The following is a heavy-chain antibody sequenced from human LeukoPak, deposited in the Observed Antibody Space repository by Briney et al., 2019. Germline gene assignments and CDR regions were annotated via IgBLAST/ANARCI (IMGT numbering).Heavy chain of an antibody. CDR3: ASPDYYDSSGPRRRVLAFDI. CDR1: GFTFSSYG. J-gene: IGHJ3*02. CDR2: IRYDGSNK. V-gene: IGHV3-30*02. D-gene: IGHD3-22*01. Sequence: GGSLRLSCAASGFTFSSYGMHWVRQAPGKGLEWVAFIRYDGSNKYYADSVKGRFTISRDNSKNTLYLQMNSLSAEDTAVYYCASPDYYDSSGPRRRVLAFDIWGQGTMVTVSS.